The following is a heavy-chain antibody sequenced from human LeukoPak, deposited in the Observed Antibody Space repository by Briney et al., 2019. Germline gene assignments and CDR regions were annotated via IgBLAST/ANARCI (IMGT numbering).Heavy chain of an antibody. J-gene: IGHJ4*02. Sequence: HPGGSLRLSCAASGFTFSSYGMHWVRQAPGKGLEWVAVIWYDGSNKYYADSVKGRFTISRDNSKNTLYLQMNSLRAEDTAVYYCARSGIAVASGDYWGQGTLVTVSS. D-gene: IGHD6-19*01. CDR3: ARSGIAVASGDY. V-gene: IGHV3-33*01. CDR1: GFTFSSYG. CDR2: IWYDGSNK.